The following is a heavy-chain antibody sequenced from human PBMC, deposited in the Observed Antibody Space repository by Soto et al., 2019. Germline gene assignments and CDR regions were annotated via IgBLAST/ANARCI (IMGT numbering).Heavy chain of an antibody. CDR1: GGTFSSYA. CDR2: IIPLFGTA. CDR3: ARTRYSSSSYYYGMDG. D-gene: IGHD6-6*01. J-gene: IGHJ6*02. Sequence: QVQLVQSGAEVKKPGSSVKVSCKASGGTFSSYAISWVRQAPGQGLEWMGGIIPLFGTANYAQKFQGRVTIPADEPTRTAYMELSSLRSEDTAVYYCARTRYSSSSYYYGMDGWGQGTTVTVSS. V-gene: IGHV1-69*12.